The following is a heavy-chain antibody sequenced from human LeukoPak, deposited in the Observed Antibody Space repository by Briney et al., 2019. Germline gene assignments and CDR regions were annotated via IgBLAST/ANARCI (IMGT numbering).Heavy chain of an antibody. CDR2: ISWDGGST. CDR3: AKSGEKDYYDSSGYLYYFDY. J-gene: IGHJ4*02. CDR1: GFTFDDYT. V-gene: IGHV3-43*01. D-gene: IGHD3-22*01. Sequence: GGSLRLSCAASGFTFDDYTMHWVRQAPGKGLEWVSLISWDGGSTYYADSVKGRFTISRDNSKNSLYLQMNSLRTEDTALYYCAKSGEKDYYDSSGYLYYFDYWGQGTLVTVSS.